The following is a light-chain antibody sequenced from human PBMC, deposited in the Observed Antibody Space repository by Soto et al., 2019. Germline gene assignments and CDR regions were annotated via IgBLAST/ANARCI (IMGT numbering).Light chain of an antibody. CDR3: QQRSNWPT. CDR2: DAS. V-gene: IGKV3-11*01. Sequence: EIVLTQSPATLSLSPGERATLSCRASQSVSSYLAWYQQKPGQAPRLLIYDASTRATGIPARFSGSGSGTDFTLTISSLEPEDFAVYYCQQRSNWPTLGQGTKVEIK. CDR1: QSVSSY. J-gene: IGKJ1*01.